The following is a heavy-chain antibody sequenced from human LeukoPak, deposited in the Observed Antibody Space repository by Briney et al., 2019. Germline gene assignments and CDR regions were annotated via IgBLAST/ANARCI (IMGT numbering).Heavy chain of an antibody. D-gene: IGHD1-14*01. CDR2: ISGSGGKT. CDR1: GFIFTSYA. Sequence: PGGSLRLSCAGSGFIFTSYALTWVRQAPGKGLEWVAGISGSGGKTFYADSVKGRFTISRDSSKNTLYLQMNSLRADDTAIYFCATPESSWGQGTLVTVSS. J-gene: IGHJ5*02. CDR3: ATPESS. V-gene: IGHV3-23*01.